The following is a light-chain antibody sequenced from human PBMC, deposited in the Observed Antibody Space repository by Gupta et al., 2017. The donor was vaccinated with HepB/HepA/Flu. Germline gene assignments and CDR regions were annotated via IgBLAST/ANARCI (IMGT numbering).Light chain of an antibody. CDR2: DVR. J-gene: IGLJ1*01. CDR1: SSDVGGYNY. V-gene: IGLV2-14*03. CDR3: SSYTSINYV. Sequence: QSALTQPASVSGSPGQSITISCTGTSSDVGGYNYVSWYQQHPGKAPKLMIYDVRNRPSGVSNRFSGSKSGNTASLTISGLQAEDEADYYCSSYTSINYVFGTGTKVTVL.